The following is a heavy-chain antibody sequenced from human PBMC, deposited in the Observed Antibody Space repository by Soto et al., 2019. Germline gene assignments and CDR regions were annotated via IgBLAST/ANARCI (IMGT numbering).Heavy chain of an antibody. Sequence: GGSLRLSCAASGFTFSSYGMHWVRQAPGKGLEWVAVIWYDGSNQYYADSVKGRFTISRDNSKNTLCLQMNSLRAEDTAVYYCAKTLYYYDSSGYQWGQGTLVTVSS. CDR3: AKTLYYYDSSGYQ. CDR1: GFTFSSYG. V-gene: IGHV3-33*06. J-gene: IGHJ4*02. CDR2: IWYDGSNQ. D-gene: IGHD3-22*01.